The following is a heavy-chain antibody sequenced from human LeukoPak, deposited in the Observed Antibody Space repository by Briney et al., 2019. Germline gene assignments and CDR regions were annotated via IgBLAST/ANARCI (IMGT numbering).Heavy chain of an antibody. J-gene: IGHJ4*02. CDR3: ARGVHRTYYYDSSGYYPFDY. Sequence: SVKVSCNASGGTFSSYAISWVREAPGQGLEWMGGIIPISGTANYAQKFQGRVTITADESTSTAYMELSSLRSEDTAVYYCARGVHRTYYYDSSGYYPFDYWGQGTLVTVSS. V-gene: IGHV1-69*13. D-gene: IGHD3-22*01. CDR2: IIPISGTA. CDR1: GGTFSSYA.